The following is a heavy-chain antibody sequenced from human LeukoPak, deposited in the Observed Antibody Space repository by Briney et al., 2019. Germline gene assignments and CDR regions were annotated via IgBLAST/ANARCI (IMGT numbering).Heavy chain of an antibody. CDR3: ARDSSGAAY. CDR1: GFTVSNNY. Sequence: GGSLRLSCAASGFTVSNNYMSWVRQAPGKGLEWVSVIYSAGGTYYADSVKGRFSISRDNSKNTLYLQMNSLRAEDTAVYYCARDSSGAAYWGQGTLVTVSS. J-gene: IGHJ4*02. D-gene: IGHD3-22*01. CDR2: IYSAGGT. V-gene: IGHV3-66*01.